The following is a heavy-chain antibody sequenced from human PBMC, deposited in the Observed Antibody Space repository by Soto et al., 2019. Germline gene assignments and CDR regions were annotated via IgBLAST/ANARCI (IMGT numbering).Heavy chain of an antibody. CDR3: ARQWAWSGGLQRLPPDYYYGMDV. D-gene: IGHD6-19*01. V-gene: IGHV1-69*02. CDR1: GGTFSSYT. CDR2: IIPILGIA. J-gene: IGHJ6*02. Sequence: QVQLVQSGAEVKKPGSSVKVSCKASGGTFSSYTISWVRQAPGQGLEWMGRIIPILGIANYAQKFQGRVTITADKSTSTANMELRSLRSEDTAVYYCARQWAWSGGLQRLPPDYYYGMDVWGQGTTVTVSS.